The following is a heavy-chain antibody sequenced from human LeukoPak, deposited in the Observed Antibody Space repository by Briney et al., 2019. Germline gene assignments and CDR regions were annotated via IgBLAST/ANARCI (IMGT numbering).Heavy chain of an antibody. V-gene: IGHV4-61*05. Sequence: PSETLSLTCAVSGGSITSSRHYWIWVRQPPGKGLEWIAYISDIGSINYNPSLKSRVTISLDTSKNQFSLKLSSVTAADTAVYYCAGHHPRNTVDFWGQGTLVTVSS. CDR1: GGSITSSRHY. CDR2: ISDIGSI. CDR3: AGHHPRNTVDF. J-gene: IGHJ4*02. D-gene: IGHD2/OR15-2a*01.